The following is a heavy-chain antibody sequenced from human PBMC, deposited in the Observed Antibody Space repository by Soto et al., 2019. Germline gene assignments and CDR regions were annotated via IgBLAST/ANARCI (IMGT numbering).Heavy chain of an antibody. CDR1: GYTFTSYY. Sequence: QVQLVQSGAEVKKPGASVKVSCKASGYTFTSYYMHWVRQAPGQGLEWMGIINPSGGSTSYAEKLQGRVTMSRDTSTSTVYRELSSLRSEDPAVYYCVSGGYSGYWGQGTLVTVSS. CDR2: INPSGGST. V-gene: IGHV1-46*04. J-gene: IGHJ4*02. D-gene: IGHD3-22*01. CDR3: VSGGYSGY.